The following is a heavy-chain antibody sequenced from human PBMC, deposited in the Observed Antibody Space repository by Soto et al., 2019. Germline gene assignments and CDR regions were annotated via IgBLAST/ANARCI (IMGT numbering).Heavy chain of an antibody. Sequence: PGGSLRLSCAASGFTFTNYWMHCVRQVPGKGLVWVSRIDGVGTGTSYSDSVRGRFTISRDNAENMLYLQMNRLRAEDTAVYYCTTVFDYWGQGTLVTVSS. J-gene: IGHJ4*02. CDR3: TTVFDY. CDR2: IDGVGTGT. V-gene: IGHV3-74*01. CDR1: GFTFTNYW.